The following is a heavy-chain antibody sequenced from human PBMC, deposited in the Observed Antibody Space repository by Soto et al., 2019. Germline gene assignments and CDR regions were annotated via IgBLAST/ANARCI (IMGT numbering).Heavy chain of an antibody. V-gene: IGHV3-48*01. CDR2: ISSSSGTI. D-gene: IGHD6-13*01. Sequence: EVQLVESGGGLVQPGGSLRLSCAASGFTFSSYSMNWVRQAPGMGLEWVSYISSSSGTISYADSVKGRFTISRDNAKNSLYLQMNSLTAEDTAVYYCARDQSSSWLSGDCWGQGTLVTVSS. CDR1: GFTFSSYS. J-gene: IGHJ4*02. CDR3: ARDQSSSWLSGDC.